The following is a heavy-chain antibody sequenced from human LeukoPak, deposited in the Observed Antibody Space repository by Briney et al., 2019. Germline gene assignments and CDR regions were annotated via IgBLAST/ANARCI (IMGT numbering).Heavy chain of an antibody. J-gene: IGHJ5*02. CDR3: ARGIAAAAGNRNWFDP. V-gene: IGHV1-46*01. CDR2: INPSGGST. CDR1: GYTFTSYY. D-gene: IGHD6-13*01. Sequence: ASVKVSCKASGYTFTSYYMHWVRQAPGQGLEWMGIINPSGGSTSYAQKFQGRVTMTRGTSTSTVYMELSSLRSEDTAVYYCARGIAAAAGNRNWFDPWGQGTLVTVSS.